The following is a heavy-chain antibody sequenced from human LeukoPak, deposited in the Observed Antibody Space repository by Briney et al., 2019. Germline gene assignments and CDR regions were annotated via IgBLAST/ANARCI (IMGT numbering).Heavy chain of an antibody. J-gene: IGHJ5*02. CDR3: ARDRGVAAAGLLDP. V-gene: IGHV1-2*02. D-gene: IGHD6-13*01. CDR2: INPNNGDT. CDR1: GYAFPGYY. Sequence: GASVKVSCEASGYAFPGYYMHWVRQAPGQGLEWMGWINPNNGDTNYAQSFQGRVTLTRDTSSTTVYMELTRLTSDDTAVFYCARDRGVAAAGLLDPWGQGTLVTVSS.